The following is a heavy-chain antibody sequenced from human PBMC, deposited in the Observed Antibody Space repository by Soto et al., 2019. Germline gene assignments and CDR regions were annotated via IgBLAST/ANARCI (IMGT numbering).Heavy chain of an antibody. CDR2: IHYSGST. CDR3: ARRDSSGHDHSSFES. D-gene: IGHD3-22*01. V-gene: IGHV4-30-4*01. J-gene: IGHJ5*01. Sequence: PSETLSLTCNVSGGSVRRGETYWSWIRQSPGNGLEWIGYIHYSGSTYYSPSLRSRVKMSLDMSKNQFSLQLSSVTAADTAVYFRARRDSSGHDHSSFESWGQGTLVTVSS. CDR1: GGSVRRGETY.